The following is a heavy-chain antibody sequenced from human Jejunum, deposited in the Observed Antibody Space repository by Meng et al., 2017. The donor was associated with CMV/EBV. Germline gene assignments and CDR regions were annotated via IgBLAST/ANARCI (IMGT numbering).Heavy chain of an antibody. CDR1: GYTFTTYY. J-gene: IGHJ4*02. Sequence: QVQLVQSGAEVKEPGASMKVSCKASGYTFTTYYIHWVRQAPGQGLEWMGIINPSGGTPTYAQKFQGRFSMTSDMSTSTLYMELSGLRSEDTAMYYCTRSLIVGAPGYFDYWGQGTLVTVSS. CDR2: INPSGGTP. V-gene: IGHV1-46*01. CDR3: TRSLIVGAPGYFDY. D-gene: IGHD1-26*01.